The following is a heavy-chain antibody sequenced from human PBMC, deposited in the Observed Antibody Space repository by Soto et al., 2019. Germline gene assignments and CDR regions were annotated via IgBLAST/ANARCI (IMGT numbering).Heavy chain of an antibody. V-gene: IGHV3-7*03. Sequence: GGSLRLSCAVSGFTFSSYWMSWVRQAPGKGLEWVANIKQDGSEKYYVDSVKGRFTISRDNAKNSLYLQMNSLRAEDTAVYYCARPITDIWLGVVVAHYYYGMDVWGQGTTVTVSS. CDR1: GFTFSSYW. D-gene: IGHD2-15*01. CDR3: ARPITDIWLGVVVAHYYYGMDV. J-gene: IGHJ6*02. CDR2: IKQDGSEK.